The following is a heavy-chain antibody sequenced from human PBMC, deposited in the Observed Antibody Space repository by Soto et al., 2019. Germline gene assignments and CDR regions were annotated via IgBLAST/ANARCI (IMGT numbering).Heavy chain of an antibody. Sequence: EVQLLESGGVLVQPGGSLRLSCAASGFTFSSYTLSWVRQAPGKGLEWVSSISTSGDTTSYADSVKGQFTISRDNCENTLFLEMNSVSAEDTAVYYGRGVYDSSGFYFPHWGQGTVVTVS. V-gene: IGHV3-23*01. D-gene: IGHD3-22*01. CDR2: ISTSGDTT. CDR1: GFTFSSYT. CDR3: RGVYDSSGFYFPH. J-gene: IGHJ1*01.